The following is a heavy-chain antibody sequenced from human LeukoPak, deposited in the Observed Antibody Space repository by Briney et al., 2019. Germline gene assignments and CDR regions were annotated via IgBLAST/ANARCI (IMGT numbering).Heavy chain of an antibody. V-gene: IGHV3-7*01. CDR3: AREGTPYSSDY. Sequence: GGSLRLSCAASGFTVSSNYMSWVRQAPGKGLEWVANIKQDGSQKNYMDSVKGRFTVSRDNAGNSLFLEMHSLRVEDTAVYYCAREGTPYSSDYWGQGTLVTVSS. D-gene: IGHD6-13*01. CDR2: IKQDGSQK. J-gene: IGHJ4*02. CDR1: GFTVSSNY.